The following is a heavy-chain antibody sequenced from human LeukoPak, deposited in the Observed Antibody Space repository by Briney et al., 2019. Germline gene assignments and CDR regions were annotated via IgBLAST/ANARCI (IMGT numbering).Heavy chain of an antibody. J-gene: IGHJ4*02. CDR3: ARAEDIVGRWLVYYFDY. CDR2: ISSSGSTI. D-gene: IGHD5-12*01. CDR1: GFTFSSYE. V-gene: IGHV3-48*03. Sequence: GGSLRLAYAASGFTFSSYEMNWVRQAPGKGLEWVSYISSSGSTIYYADSVKGRFTISRDNAKNSLYLQMNSLRAEDTAVYYCARAEDIVGRWLVYYFDYWGQGTLVTVSS.